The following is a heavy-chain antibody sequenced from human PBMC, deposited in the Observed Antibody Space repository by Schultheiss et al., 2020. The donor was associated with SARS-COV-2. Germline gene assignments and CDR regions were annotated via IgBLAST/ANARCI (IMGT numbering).Heavy chain of an antibody. Sequence: SLKISCAASGFTFDDYAMHWVRQAPGKGLEWVSGISWNSGSIGYADSVKGRFTISRHNSKNTLYLQMNSLRAEDTAVYYCASHRSGYSYGPDAFDIWGQGTMVTVSS. CDR3: ASHRSGYSYGPDAFDI. V-gene: IGHV3-9*01. CDR2: ISWNSGSI. CDR1: GFTFDDYA. D-gene: IGHD5-18*01. J-gene: IGHJ3*02.